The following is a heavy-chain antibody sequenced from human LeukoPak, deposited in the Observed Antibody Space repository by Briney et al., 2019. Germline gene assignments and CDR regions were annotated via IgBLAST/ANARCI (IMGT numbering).Heavy chain of an antibody. V-gene: IGHV4-39*06. CDR2: IYYSGST. CDR3: ARVVGCSGGSCQENWFDP. D-gene: IGHD2-15*01. J-gene: IGHJ5*02. CDR1: GGSISSSSYY. Sequence: PSETLSLTCTVSGGSISSSSYYWGWIRQPPGKGLEWIGSIYYSGSTYYNPSLKSRVTISVDTSKNQFPLKLSSVTAADTAVYYCARVVGCSGGSCQENWFDPWGQGTLVTVSS.